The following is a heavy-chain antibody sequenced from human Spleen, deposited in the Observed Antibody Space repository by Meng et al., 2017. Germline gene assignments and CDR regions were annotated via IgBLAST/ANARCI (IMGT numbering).Heavy chain of an antibody. J-gene: IGHJ2*01. V-gene: IGHV4-4*02. D-gene: IGHD6-19*01. CDR3: ARGGRSGWTRRYFDL. CDR1: GGSISSSNW. CDR2: IYHSGST. Sequence: GQLEGSGPGLVKPSGTLSLTCAVSGGSISSSNWWSWVRQPPGKGLEWIGEIYHSGSTNYNPSLKSRVTISVDKSKNQFSLKLSSVTAADTAVYYCARGGRSGWTRRYFDLWGRGTLVTVSS.